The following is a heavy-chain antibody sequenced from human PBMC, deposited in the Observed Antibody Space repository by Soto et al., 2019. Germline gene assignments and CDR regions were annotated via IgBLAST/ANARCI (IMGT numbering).Heavy chain of an antibody. CDR1: GGSISSGDYY. D-gene: IGHD2-15*01. CDR2: IYYSGST. CDR3: ARDKGYSHTYYYGMDV. V-gene: IGHV4-30-4*01. Sequence: QVQLQESGPGLVKPSQTLSLTCTVSGGSISSGDYYWSWIRQPPGKGLEWIGYIYYSGSTYYNPSLKSRVTISXXTXKXXFSLKLSSVTAADTAVYYCARDKGYSHTYYYGMDVWGQGTTVTVSS. J-gene: IGHJ6*02.